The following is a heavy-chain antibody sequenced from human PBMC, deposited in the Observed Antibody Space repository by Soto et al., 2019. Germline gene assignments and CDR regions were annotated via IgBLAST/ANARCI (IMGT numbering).Heavy chain of an antibody. Sequence: PSETLSLTCSVSGASVRSGDYYWSSIRQAPGKGLEWIGYIYNSGGSYYNPSLKGRLTISIDTSKNQFSLKLNSVTAADTDIYYCVGTGTTDDYWGRGTMVTVS. V-gene: IGHV4-30-4*01. D-gene: IGHD4-17*01. CDR2: IYNSGGS. CDR1: GASVRSGDYY. CDR3: VGTGTTDDY. J-gene: IGHJ4*02.